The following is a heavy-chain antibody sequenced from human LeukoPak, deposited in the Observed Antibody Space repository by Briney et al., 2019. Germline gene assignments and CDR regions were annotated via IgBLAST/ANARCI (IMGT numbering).Heavy chain of an antibody. V-gene: IGHV6-1*01. Sequence: SQTLSITCAISGHSVSSNSVAWNWIRQSPSRGLEWLGRTYYRSKWYNDYAVSVKSRITINPDTSKNQFSLQLNSVTPEDTDVYYCARDPGSLDAFDIWGLGTLVTVSS. D-gene: IGHD1-26*01. CDR2: TYYRSKWYN. CDR1: GHSVSSNSVA. J-gene: IGHJ3*02. CDR3: ARDPGSLDAFDI.